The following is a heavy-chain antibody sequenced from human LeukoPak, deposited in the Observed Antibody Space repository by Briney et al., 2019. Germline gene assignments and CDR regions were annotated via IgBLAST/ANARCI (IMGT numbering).Heavy chain of an antibody. CDR1: GFTFSSYA. V-gene: IGHV3-23*01. D-gene: IGHD3-10*01. CDR3: ARDPRASITMVRGIDY. Sequence: GGSLRLSCAASGFTFSSYAMSWVRQAPGKGLEWVSTFSGTSTNSYADAVKGRVTISRDNSKNTLYLQMNSLRAEDTAVYYCARDPRASITMVRGIDYWGQGTLVTVSS. CDR2: FSGTSTN. J-gene: IGHJ4*02.